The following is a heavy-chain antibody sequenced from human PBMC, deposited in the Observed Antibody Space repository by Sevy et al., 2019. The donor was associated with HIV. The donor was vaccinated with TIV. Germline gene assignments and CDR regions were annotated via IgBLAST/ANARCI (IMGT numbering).Heavy chain of an antibody. CDR2: IYYSGST. V-gene: IGHV4-31*03. J-gene: IGHJ4*02. Sequence: SETLSLTCTVSGGSISSGGYYWSWIRQHPGKGLEWIGYIYYSGSTYYNPSLKSRVTISVDTSKIQFSLKLSSVTAADTAVSYSAREARTDLYSSGWYISSFDFCGQGTLVTVSS. CDR1: GGSISSGGYY. CDR3: AREARTDLYSSGWYISSFDF. D-gene: IGHD6-13*01.